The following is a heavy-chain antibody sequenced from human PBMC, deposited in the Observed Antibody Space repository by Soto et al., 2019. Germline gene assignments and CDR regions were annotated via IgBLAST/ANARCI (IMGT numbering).Heavy chain of an antibody. CDR3: ARDLTVYAFDI. J-gene: IGHJ3*02. Sequence: QVQLVQSGAEVKKPGSSVKVSCKASGGTFSSYTISWVRQAPGQGLEWMGRIIPILGIANYAQKFQGRVTMTADKSTSTAYMELSSLRSEDTAVYYCARDLTVYAFDIWGQGTIVTVSS. CDR2: IIPILGIA. V-gene: IGHV1-69*08. CDR1: GGTFSSYT.